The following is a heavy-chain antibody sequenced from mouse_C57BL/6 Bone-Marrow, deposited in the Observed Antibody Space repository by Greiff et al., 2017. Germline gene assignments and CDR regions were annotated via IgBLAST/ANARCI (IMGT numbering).Heavy chain of an antibody. CDR1: GFTFSDYG. V-gene: IGHV5-17*01. D-gene: IGHD1-2*01. CDR3: ASISVGTAWDY. Sequence: DVMLVESGGGLVKPGGSLKLSCAASGFTFSDYGMYWVRQAPEKGLEWVAYISSGSSTIYSADTVKGRFTISSDNAKNTLFLQMPSLRSEDTAMYDCASISVGTAWDYWGQGTSVTGSS. CDR2: ISSGSSTI. J-gene: IGHJ4*01.